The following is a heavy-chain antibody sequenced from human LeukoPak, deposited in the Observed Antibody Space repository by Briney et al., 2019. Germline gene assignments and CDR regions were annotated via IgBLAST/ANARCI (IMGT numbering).Heavy chain of an antibody. Sequence: GGSLRLSCAASGFTFSNYWMHWVRQAPGKRLVWVSRINSDGNRTNYADFVKGRFTISRDNAKNTLYVQINSLRAEDTAVYYCARESSDWFSDAFDIWGQGTVVTVSS. D-gene: IGHD6-19*01. CDR1: GFTFSNYW. J-gene: IGHJ3*02. CDR2: INSDGNRT. CDR3: ARESSDWFSDAFDI. V-gene: IGHV3-74*01.